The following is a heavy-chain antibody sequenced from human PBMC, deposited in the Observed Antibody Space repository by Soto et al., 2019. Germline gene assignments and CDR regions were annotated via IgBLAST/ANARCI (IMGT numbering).Heavy chain of an antibody. Sequence: SETLSLTCAVSGYSINSGYYWGWIRQPPGKGLEWIGSKYHSGSTYYNPSLKSRVTISIDTSKDQFSLKLSSVTAADTAVYYCASFSEYYDSSGYYFDFWGQGTLVTVSS. V-gene: IGHV4-38-2*01. CDR1: GYSINSGYY. J-gene: IGHJ4*02. D-gene: IGHD3-22*01. CDR3: ASFSEYYDSSGYYFDF. CDR2: KYHSGST.